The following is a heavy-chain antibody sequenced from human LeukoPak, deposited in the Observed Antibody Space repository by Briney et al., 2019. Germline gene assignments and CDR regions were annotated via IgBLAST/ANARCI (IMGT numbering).Heavy chain of an antibody. Sequence: SSETLSLTCAVYGGSFSGYYWSWIRQPPGKGLEWIGEINHSGSTNYNPSLKSRVTISVDTSKNQFSLKLSSVTAADTAVYYCARVQSTAMDDYGGNSFDYWGQGTLVTVSS. D-gene: IGHD4-17*01. CDR2: INHSGST. J-gene: IGHJ4*02. V-gene: IGHV4-34*01. CDR3: ARVQSTAMDDYGGNSFDY. CDR1: GGSFSGYY.